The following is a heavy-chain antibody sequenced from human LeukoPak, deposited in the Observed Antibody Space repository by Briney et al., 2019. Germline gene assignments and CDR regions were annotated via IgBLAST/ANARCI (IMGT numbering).Heavy chain of an antibody. CDR2: IIPIFDTA. V-gene: IGHV1-69*05. CDR1: GGTFSSYA. Sequence: ASVKVSCKASGGTFSSYAISWVRQAPGQGLEWMGGIIPIFDTASYAQKFQGRVTITTDESTSTAYMELSSLRSEDTAVYYCARGQVGATRNYYYYYMDVWGKGTTVTVSS. J-gene: IGHJ6*03. CDR3: ARGQVGATRNYYYYYMDV. D-gene: IGHD1-26*01.